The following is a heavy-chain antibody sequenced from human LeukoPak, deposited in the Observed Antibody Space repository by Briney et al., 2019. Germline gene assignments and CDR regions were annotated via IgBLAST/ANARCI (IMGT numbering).Heavy chain of an antibody. CDR2: YEPESAEI. Sequence: ASVKVSCKLSGSTLSELSMHWVRQAPGKGLEWMGGYEPESAEIVHARKFQGRVTMIEDTSADTAYLELSSLKSEDTAVYYCAAGTYYSLTTVYWGQGTLVTVSS. CDR3: AAGTYYSLTTVY. V-gene: IGHV1-24*01. D-gene: IGHD3-10*01. J-gene: IGHJ4*02. CDR1: GSTLSELS.